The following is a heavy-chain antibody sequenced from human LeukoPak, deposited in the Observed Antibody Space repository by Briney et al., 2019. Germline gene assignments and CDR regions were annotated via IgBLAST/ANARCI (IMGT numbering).Heavy chain of an antibody. CDR2: INHSGST. Sequence: SETLSLTCAVYGGSFSGYYWSWIRQPPGKGLEWIGEINHSGSTNYNPSLKSRVTISVDTSKNQFSLKLSSVTAADTAVYYCAREGGRQWLVSGALDSWGQGTPATVSS. V-gene: IGHV4-34*01. J-gene: IGHJ5*01. CDR1: GGSFSGYY. D-gene: IGHD6-19*01. CDR3: AREGGRQWLVSGALDS.